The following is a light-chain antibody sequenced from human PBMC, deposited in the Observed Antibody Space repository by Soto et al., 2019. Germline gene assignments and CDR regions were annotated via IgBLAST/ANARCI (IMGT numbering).Light chain of an antibody. CDR1: QTVSSNY. J-gene: IGKJ4*01. CDR3: QQYSSSPRT. V-gene: IGKV3-20*01. Sequence: EIVLTQSPGTLSLSPGERATLSCRASQTVSSNYLAWYQQKPGQAPRLLIYGASSRATGIPDRFSGSGSGTDFSLTITRLEPEDFAVYYCQQYSSSPRTFGGGTKVDI. CDR2: GAS.